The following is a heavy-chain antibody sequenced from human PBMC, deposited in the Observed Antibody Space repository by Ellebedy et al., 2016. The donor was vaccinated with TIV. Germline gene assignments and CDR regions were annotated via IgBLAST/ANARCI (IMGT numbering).Heavy chain of an antibody. D-gene: IGHD3-22*01. J-gene: IGHJ4*02. CDR3: AKEGLYDSGWLDY. CDR2: ISGSGGST. CDR1: GFTFSSYA. V-gene: IGHV3-23*01. Sequence: GESLKISCAASGFTFSSYAMSWVRQAPGKGLEWVSAISGSGGSTYYADSVKGRFTISRDNSNNTLYLQMNSLRAEDTAVYYCAKEGLYDSGWLDYWGQGTLVTVSS.